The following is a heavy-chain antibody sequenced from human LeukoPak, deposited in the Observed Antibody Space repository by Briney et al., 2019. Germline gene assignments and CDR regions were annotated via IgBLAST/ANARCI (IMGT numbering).Heavy chain of an antibody. CDR2: IYNGGST. CDR1: GFTVSINY. V-gene: IGHV3-66*02. Sequence: GGSLRLSCAAPGFTVSINYMSWVRQAPGKGLERVSVIYNGGSTYYADSVKGRFTISRDNSKNTLYLQMNSLRAEDTAVYYCARDSGSYVPADDYWGQGTLVTVSS. CDR3: ARDSGSYVPADDY. J-gene: IGHJ4*02. D-gene: IGHD1-26*01.